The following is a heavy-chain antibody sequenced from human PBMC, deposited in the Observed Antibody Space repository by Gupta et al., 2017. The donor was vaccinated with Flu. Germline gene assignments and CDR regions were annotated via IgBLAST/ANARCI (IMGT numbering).Heavy chain of an antibody. Sequence: SYMHWVRQAPGQGLEWLGWINPNSGGTNYAQKFQGRVTMTRDTSISTAYMELSSLRSDDTAMYYCARGGNSSSYLLLGSYWGQGTLVTVSS. D-gene: IGHD6-13*01. CDR3: ARGGNSSSYLLLGSY. V-gene: IGHV1-2*02. J-gene: IGHJ4*02. CDR1: SY. CDR2: INPNSGGT.